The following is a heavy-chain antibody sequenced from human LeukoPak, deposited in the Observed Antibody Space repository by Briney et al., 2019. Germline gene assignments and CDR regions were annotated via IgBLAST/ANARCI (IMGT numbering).Heavy chain of an antibody. CDR2: IYSGGST. D-gene: IGHD1-1*01. CDR3: ARDLRAKQLLYYYYGMDV. V-gene: IGHV3-66*02. Sequence: PGGSLRLSCAASGFTVSSNYMSWVRQAPGKGLEWVSVIYSGGSTYYADSVEGRFTISRDNSKNTLYLQMNSLRAEDTAVYYCARDLRAKQLLYYYYGMDVWGQGTTVTVSS. J-gene: IGHJ6*02. CDR1: GFTVSSNY.